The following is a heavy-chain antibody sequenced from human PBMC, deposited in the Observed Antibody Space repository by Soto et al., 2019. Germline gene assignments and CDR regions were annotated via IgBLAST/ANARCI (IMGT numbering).Heavy chain of an antibody. D-gene: IGHD3-3*01. Sequence: VGSLRLSCAASGFTFSSHGMHWVRQAPGKGLEWVAVISYDGSNKYYADSVKGRFTISRDNSKNTLYLQMNSLRAEDTAVYYCAKGGGYDFWSYYYYYGMDVWGQGTTVTVSS. CDR2: ISYDGSNK. V-gene: IGHV3-30*18. J-gene: IGHJ6*02. CDR3: AKGGGYDFWSYYYYYGMDV. CDR1: GFTFSSHG.